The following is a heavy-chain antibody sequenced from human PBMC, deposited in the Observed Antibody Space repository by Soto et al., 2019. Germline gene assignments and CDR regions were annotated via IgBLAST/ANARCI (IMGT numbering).Heavy chain of an antibody. V-gene: IGHV3-23*01. J-gene: IGHJ4*02. D-gene: IGHD1-20*01. CDR1: GFNVGAFA. CDR2: ISVSDAFI. Sequence: EVQLLESGGDLVQPGGSLRLSCAASGFNVGAFAVNWVRQAPGKGLEWVSGISVSDAFIYYADSVRGRFSISRDPSENILYLQMNSLRVDDTALYYCTRETVAGITELDYWGPGTLVTVSS. CDR3: TRETVAGITELDY.